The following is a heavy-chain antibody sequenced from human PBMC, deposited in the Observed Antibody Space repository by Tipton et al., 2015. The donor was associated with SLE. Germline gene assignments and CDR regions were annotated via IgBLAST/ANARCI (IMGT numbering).Heavy chain of an antibody. CDR3: ARAPYSSSRPYYYGMGV. Sequence: TLSLTCAVSGGSISSGSYYWSWIRQPAGKGLEWIGYIYTSGSTNYNPSLKSRVTISVDTSKNQFSLKLSSVTAADTAVYYCARAPYSSSRPYYYGMGVWGQGTTVTVSS. V-gene: IGHV4-61*09. J-gene: IGHJ6*02. CDR2: IYTSGST. CDR1: GGSISSGSYY. D-gene: IGHD6-6*01.